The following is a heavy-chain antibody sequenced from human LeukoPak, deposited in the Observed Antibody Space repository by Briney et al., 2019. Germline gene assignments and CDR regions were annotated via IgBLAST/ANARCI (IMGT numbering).Heavy chain of an antibody. D-gene: IGHD3-22*01. Sequence: PSETLSLTCTVSGGSISSYYWSWIRQPPGKGLEWIGYIYYGGSTNYNPSLKSRVTISVDTSKNQFSLKLSSVTAADTAVYYCARDHYYDSSGYPKVRYFDLWGRGTLVTVSS. CDR3: ARDHYYDSSGYPKVRYFDL. V-gene: IGHV4-59*01. CDR1: GGSISSYY. J-gene: IGHJ2*01. CDR2: IYYGGST.